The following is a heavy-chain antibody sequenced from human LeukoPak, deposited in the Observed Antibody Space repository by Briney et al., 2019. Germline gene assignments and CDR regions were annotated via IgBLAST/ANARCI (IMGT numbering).Heavy chain of an antibody. V-gene: IGHV3-15*01. CDR1: RFTLSGYW. CDR2: IKSKTDGGTT. CDR3: TTQGRLYGVLFDY. J-gene: IGHJ4*02. Sequence: GGSLRLSCAASRFTLSGYWMSWVRRAPGKGLEWVGRIKSKTDGGTTDYAAPVKGRFTISRDDSKNTLYLQMNSLKTEDTAVYYCTTQGRLYGVLFDYWGQGTLVTVSS. D-gene: IGHD3-16*02.